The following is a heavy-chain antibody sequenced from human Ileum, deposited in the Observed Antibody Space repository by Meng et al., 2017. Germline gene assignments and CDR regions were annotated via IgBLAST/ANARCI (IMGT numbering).Heavy chain of an antibody. CDR3: ARRAHYGDPPR. D-gene: IGHD4-17*01. V-gene: IGHV4-39*01. J-gene: IGHJ4*02. Sequence: QLRLQESGPGLVKPSETLPPQCSVSSGSFTNNNYYWVWIRRPPGRGLEWIGSIYYGGSTYYNPSLKSRVTISVDTSTNQFSLKLISVTAADTAVYYCARRAHYGDPPRWGQGTLVTVSS. CDR2: IYYGGST. CDR1: SGSFTNNNYY.